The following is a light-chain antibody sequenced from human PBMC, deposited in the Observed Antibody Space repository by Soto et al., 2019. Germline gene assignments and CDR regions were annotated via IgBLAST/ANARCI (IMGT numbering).Light chain of an antibody. J-gene: IGKJ2*01. CDR2: AAS. V-gene: IGKV1-39*01. CDR1: QSISIY. CDR3: KQRYSTPMYT. Sequence: DIQMTQSPSSLSASVGDRVTITCRASQSISIYLNWYQQKPGKAPKLLIYAASSLQSGVPSRLSGSGSGTDFTLPIRSLQPEDFAAYYGKQRYSTPMYTFGQGTKLEIK.